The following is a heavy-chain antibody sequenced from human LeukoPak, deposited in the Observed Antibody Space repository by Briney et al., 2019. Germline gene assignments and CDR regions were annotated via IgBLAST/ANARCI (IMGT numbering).Heavy chain of an antibody. J-gene: IGHJ4*02. V-gene: IGHV1-8*01. Sequence: ASVKVSCKASGYTFTSYDINWVRQATGQGLEWMGWMNPNSGNTGYAQKFQGRATMTRNTSISTAYMELSSLRSEDTAVYYCARVCHALEADYWGQGTLVTVSS. CDR3: ARVCHALEADY. D-gene: IGHD2-8*01. CDR1: GYTFTSYD. CDR2: MNPNSGNT.